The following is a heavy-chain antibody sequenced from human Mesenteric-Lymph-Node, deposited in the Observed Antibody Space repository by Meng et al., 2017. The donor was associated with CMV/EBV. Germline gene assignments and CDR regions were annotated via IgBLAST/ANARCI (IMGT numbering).Heavy chain of an antibody. CDR2: IYHSGST. CDR1: GYSISIDYY. V-gene: IGHV4-38-2*02. CDR3: ARESSGYDY. Sequence: GSLRLSCTVSGYSISIDYYWGWIRQPPGKGLEWIGSIYHSGSTYYNPSLKSRVTMSVDTSKNQFSLKLSSVTAADTAVYYCARESSGYDYWGQGTLVTVSS. J-gene: IGHJ4*02. D-gene: IGHD5-12*01.